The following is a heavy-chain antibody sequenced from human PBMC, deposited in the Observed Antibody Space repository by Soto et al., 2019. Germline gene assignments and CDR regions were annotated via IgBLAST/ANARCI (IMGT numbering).Heavy chain of an antibody. D-gene: IGHD2-15*01. CDR2: INHSGST. CDR1: GGSFSGYY. J-gene: IGHJ4*02. V-gene: IGHV4-34*01. Sequence: QVQLQQWGAGLLKPSETLSLTCAVYGGSFSGYYWSWIRQPPGKGLEWIGEINHSGSTNYNPSLKSRVTISVDTSKNQFSLKLSSVTAADTAVYYCASGKNRPLGPVDFDYWGQGTLVTVSS. CDR3: ASGKNRPLGPVDFDY.